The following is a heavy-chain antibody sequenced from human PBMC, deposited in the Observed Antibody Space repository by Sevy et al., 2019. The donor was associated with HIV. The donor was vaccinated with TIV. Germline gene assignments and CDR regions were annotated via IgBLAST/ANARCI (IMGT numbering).Heavy chain of an antibody. CDR2: ISYDGRNK. Sequence: GGSLRLSCSASGFTFSSYALLWVRQAPGKGLEWVSLISYDGRNKYYSDSVKGRFAISRDESKTTLFLQMESLRTEDTAIYYCARVGVSYCTDHCYHRFDYWGRGTLVTVSS. V-gene: IGHV3-30*09. CDR3: ARVGVSYCTDHCYHRFDY. D-gene: IGHD2-8*02. CDR1: GFTFSSYA. J-gene: IGHJ4*02.